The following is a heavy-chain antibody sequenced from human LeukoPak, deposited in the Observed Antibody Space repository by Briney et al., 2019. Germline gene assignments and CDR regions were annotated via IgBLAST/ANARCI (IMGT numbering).Heavy chain of an antibody. CDR1: GFTFSSYA. Sequence: PGGSLRLSCAASGFTFSSYAMSWVRQAPGKGLEWVSAISGSGGSTYYADSVKGRFTVSRDNSKNTLYLQMNSLRAEDTAVYYCAKDYVAGYSYDLRGVVDYWGQGTLVTVSS. CDR3: AKDYVAGYSYDLRGVVDY. CDR2: ISGSGGST. D-gene: IGHD5-18*01. V-gene: IGHV3-23*01. J-gene: IGHJ4*02.